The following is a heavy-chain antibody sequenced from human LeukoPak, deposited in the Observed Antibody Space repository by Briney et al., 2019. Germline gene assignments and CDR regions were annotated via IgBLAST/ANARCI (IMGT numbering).Heavy chain of an antibody. Sequence: ASVKVSCKASGYTFTSYGISWVRQAPGQGLEWMAWISAYSGNTTYAQKVQGRVTMTTDTSTSTAYMELRSLRSDDTAVYYCARDAVSTVTAGGIDYWGQGTLVTVSS. CDR1: GYTFTSYG. D-gene: IGHD2-21*02. V-gene: IGHV1-18*01. CDR2: ISAYSGNT. J-gene: IGHJ4*02. CDR3: ARDAVSTVTAGGIDY.